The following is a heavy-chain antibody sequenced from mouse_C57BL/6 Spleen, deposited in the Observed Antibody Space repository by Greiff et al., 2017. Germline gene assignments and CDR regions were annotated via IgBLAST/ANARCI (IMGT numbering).Heavy chain of an antibody. Sequence: DVMLVESGGGLVQPGGSLSLSCAASGFTFTDYYMSWVRQPPGKALEWLGFIRNKANGYTTEYSASVKGRFTISRDNSQSILYLQMNALRAEDSATYYCARSPTYYYAMDYWGQGTSVTVSS. D-gene: IGHD4-1*02. CDR1: GFTFTDYY. CDR2: IRNKANGYTT. V-gene: IGHV7-3*01. J-gene: IGHJ4*01. CDR3: ARSPTYYYAMDY.